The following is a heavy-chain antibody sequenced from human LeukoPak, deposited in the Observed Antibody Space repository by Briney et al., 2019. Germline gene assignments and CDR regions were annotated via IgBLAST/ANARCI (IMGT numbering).Heavy chain of an antibody. CDR3: ARTGGYGDSAFDY. CDR2: IYYSGST. V-gene: IGHV4-59*08. CDR1: GGSISSYY. Sequence: SETLSLTCTVSGGSISSYYWSWIRQPPGKGLEWIGYIYYSGSTNSNPSLKSRVTILVDTSKNQFSLKLSSVTAADTAVYYCARTGGYGDSAFDYWGQGTLVTVSS. J-gene: IGHJ4*02. D-gene: IGHD4-17*01.